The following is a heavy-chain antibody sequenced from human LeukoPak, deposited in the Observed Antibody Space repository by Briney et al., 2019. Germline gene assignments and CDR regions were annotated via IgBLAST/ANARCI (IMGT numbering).Heavy chain of an antibody. CDR3: ARGLGITGTTGFDP. V-gene: IGHV3-53*01. D-gene: IGHD1-20*01. CDR1: GFTVSSNY. Sequence: PGGSPRLSCAASGFTVSSNYMSWVRQAPGKGLEWVSVIYSGGSTYYADSVKGRFTISRDNAKNTLYLQMNSLRAEDTAVYYCARGLGITGTTGFDPWGQGTLVTVSS. J-gene: IGHJ5*02. CDR2: IYSGGST.